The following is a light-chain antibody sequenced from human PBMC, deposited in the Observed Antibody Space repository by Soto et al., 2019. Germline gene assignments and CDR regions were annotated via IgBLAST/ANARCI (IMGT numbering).Light chain of an antibody. V-gene: IGKV3-20*01. CDR2: GAS. CDR3: QQYGSSGT. Sequence: EVFLTQSPSTLPLSPGERATLSCRASENVRTFVDWYQQKPGQAPRLLIYGASNRATGIPDRFSGSGSGTDFTLTISRPEPEDFAVYYCQQYGSSGTFGQGTKVDIK. CDR1: ENVRTF. J-gene: IGKJ1*01.